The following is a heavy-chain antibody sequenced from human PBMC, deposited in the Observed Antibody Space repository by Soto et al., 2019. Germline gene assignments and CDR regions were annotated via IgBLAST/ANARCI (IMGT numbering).Heavy chain of an antibody. CDR2: IYYSGST. CDR1: GVSVSSGTYY. CDR3: ARDNGYYYDSSSNTSYYYGMDL. Sequence: QVQLQESGPGLVKPSETLSLTCTVSGVSVSSGTYYWTWIRQPPGKGLEWIGNIYYSGSTNYNPSLKSRVTISVDGSKNQLSLKLSSVTAADTAVYYCARDNGYYYDSSSNTSYYYGMDLWGQGTTVTVSS. J-gene: IGHJ6*02. V-gene: IGHV4-61*01. D-gene: IGHD3-22*01.